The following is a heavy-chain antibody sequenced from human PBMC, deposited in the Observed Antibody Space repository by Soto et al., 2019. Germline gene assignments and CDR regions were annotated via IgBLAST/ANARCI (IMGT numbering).Heavy chain of an antibody. CDR2: ISSNGGST. D-gene: IGHD2-15*01. CDR1: GFIFSSYA. CDR3: ARDALPYSLIAPIRY. V-gene: IGHV3-64*01. Sequence: EVQLVESGGGLVQPGGSLRLSCAASGFIFSSYAMHWVRQAPGMGLEYVSAISSNGGSTYYANSVKGRFTISRDNSKNTLYLQMGSLRAEDMAVYYCARDALPYSLIAPIRYWGQGTLVTVSS. J-gene: IGHJ4*02.